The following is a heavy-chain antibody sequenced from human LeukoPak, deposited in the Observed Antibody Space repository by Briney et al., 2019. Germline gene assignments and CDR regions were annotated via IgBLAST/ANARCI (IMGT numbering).Heavy chain of an antibody. CDR3: AKDGAYDRNDKSDY. Sequence: PGGSLRLSCVASGFTFSSYWMSWVRQAPGKGLEWVANIKRDGKGKHYVDSVKGRFTISRDNARNSLYLQMSSLRAEDTAVYYCAKDGAYDRNDKSDYRGQGTLVTVSS. CDR2: IKRDGKGK. D-gene: IGHD1-20*01. J-gene: IGHJ4*02. CDR1: GFTFSSYW. V-gene: IGHV3-7*01.